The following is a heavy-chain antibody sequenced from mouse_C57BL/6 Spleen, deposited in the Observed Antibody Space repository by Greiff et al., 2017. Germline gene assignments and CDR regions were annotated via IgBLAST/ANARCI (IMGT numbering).Heavy chain of an antibody. J-gene: IGHJ1*03. Sequence: VMLVESGGGLVQPGGSLKLSCAASGFTFSDYYMYWVRQTPEKRLEWVAYISNGGGSTYYPDTVKGRFTISRDNAKNTLYLQMSRLKSEDTAMYYCARHEGYFDVWGTGTTVTVSS. CDR1: GFTFSDYY. CDR3: ARHEGYFDV. V-gene: IGHV5-12*01. CDR2: ISNGGGST.